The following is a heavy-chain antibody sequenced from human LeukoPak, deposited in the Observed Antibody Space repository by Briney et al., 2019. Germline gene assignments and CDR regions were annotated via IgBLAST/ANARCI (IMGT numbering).Heavy chain of an antibody. D-gene: IGHD3/OR15-3a*01. V-gene: IGHV3-30*04. CDR1: GFTFSSYA. J-gene: IGHJ4*02. CDR2: ISYDGSNK. CDR3: ARKLTPRGKRGEHFGQ. Sequence: GGSLRLSCAASGFTFSSYAMHWVRQAPGKGLEWVAVISYDGSNKYYADSVKGRFTISRDNSKNTLYLQMNSLRAEDTAVYYCARKLTPRGKRGEHFGQWGPGTLVTVSS.